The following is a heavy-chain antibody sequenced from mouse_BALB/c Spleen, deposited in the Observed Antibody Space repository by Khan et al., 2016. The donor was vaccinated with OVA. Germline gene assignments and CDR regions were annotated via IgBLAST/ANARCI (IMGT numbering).Heavy chain of an antibody. CDR3: TRHGYVAWFTY. CDR1: GYSFTTYY. Sequence: IQLVQSGPELMKPGASVKISCKASGYSFTTYYIHWVIQSHGKSLEWIGFIDPFSGGTTYNQKFKGKATLTADKSSSTAYIHISNLTSEDSAVYYCTRHGYVAWFTYWGQGTLVTVSA. J-gene: IGHJ3*01. V-gene: IGHV1S135*01. D-gene: IGHD2-2*01. CDR2: IDPFSGGT.